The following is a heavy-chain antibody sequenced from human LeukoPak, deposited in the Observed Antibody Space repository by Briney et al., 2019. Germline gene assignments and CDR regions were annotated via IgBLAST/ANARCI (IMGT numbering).Heavy chain of an antibody. Sequence: ASVKVSCKVSGYTLTELSMHWVRQAPGKGLEWMGGFDPEDGETIYAQKFQGRVTMTRDTSTSTVYMELSSLRSEDTAVYYCARGSKLGYYYDSSGCYWFDPWGQGTLVTVSS. J-gene: IGHJ5*02. CDR1: GYTLTELS. CDR2: FDPEDGET. D-gene: IGHD3-22*01. V-gene: IGHV1-24*01. CDR3: ARGSKLGYYYDSSGCYWFDP.